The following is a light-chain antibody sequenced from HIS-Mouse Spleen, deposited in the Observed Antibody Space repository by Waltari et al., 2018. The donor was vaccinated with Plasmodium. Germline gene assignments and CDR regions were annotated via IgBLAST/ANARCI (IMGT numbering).Light chain of an antibody. Sequence: SHELTQPPSLSVSPGQTARLTCSGDALPKKYAYWYQQKSGQAPVLVIYEDSKRPPGIPERFSGSSSGTTATLTISGAQVEDEADYYCYSTDSSGNHRVFGGGTKLTVL. V-gene: IGLV3-10*01. CDR2: EDS. J-gene: IGLJ3*02. CDR3: YSTDSSGNHRV. CDR1: ALPKKY.